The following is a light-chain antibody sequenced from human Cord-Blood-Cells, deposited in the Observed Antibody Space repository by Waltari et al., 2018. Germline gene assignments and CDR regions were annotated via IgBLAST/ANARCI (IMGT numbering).Light chain of an antibody. CDR2: DNT. CDR3: GTWDSSLSAYV. J-gene: IGLJ1*01. Sequence: QSVLTQPPSVSAAPGQKVTISCSGSSSNIGNNYVSWYQQLPGTAPKLHIYDNTNRPSGIPDRFSGSKSGTSATLGITGLQTGDEADYYCGTWDSSLSAYVFGTGTKVTVL. CDR1: SSNIGNNY. V-gene: IGLV1-51*01.